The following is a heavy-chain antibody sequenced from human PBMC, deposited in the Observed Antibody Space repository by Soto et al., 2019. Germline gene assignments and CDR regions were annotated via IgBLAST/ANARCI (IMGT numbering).Heavy chain of an antibody. J-gene: IGHJ4*02. V-gene: IGHV3-23*01. D-gene: IGHD5-18*01. Sequence: EVQLLESGGGLVQPGGSLRLSCAASGFIFSSYAMSWVRQAPGKGLEWVAVISGSGDITNYADSVKGRFTISRDNSKNTLHLQMNSLRAEDKAVYYCAKDRVQLWFPVHYWGQGTLVTVSS. CDR2: ISGSGDIT. CDR3: AKDRVQLWFPVHY. CDR1: GFIFSSYA.